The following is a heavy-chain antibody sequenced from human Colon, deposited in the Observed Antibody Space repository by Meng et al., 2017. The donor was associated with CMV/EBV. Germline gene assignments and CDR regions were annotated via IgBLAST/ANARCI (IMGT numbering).Heavy chain of an antibody. V-gene: IGHV3-21*01. CDR1: GSSISFYS. CDR2: SKTSGSVA. CDR3: AAYSKSSIY. J-gene: IGHJ4*02. D-gene: IGHD2-21*01. Sequence: LRRSGAVSGSSISFYSMQWVRQAPGKGLEWVSSSKTSGSVAYYADPVKGRFTISRDNTRGTVYLQMNSLTAEDTAVYYCAAYSKSSIYWGQGTLVTVSS.